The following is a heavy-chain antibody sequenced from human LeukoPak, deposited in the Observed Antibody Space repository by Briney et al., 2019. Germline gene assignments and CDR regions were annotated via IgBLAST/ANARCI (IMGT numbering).Heavy chain of an antibody. D-gene: IGHD6-19*01. CDR1: GYTFTSYD. J-gene: IGHJ4*02. CDR3: ATGYGIAVNFDY. V-gene: IGHV1-8*02. CDR2: MNPNSGNT. Sequence: ASVKVSCKASGYTFTSYDINWVRQATGQGLEWMGWMNPNSGNTGYAQKFQGRVTMTEDTSTDTAYMELSSLRSEDTAVYYCATGYGIAVNFDYWGQGTLVTVSS.